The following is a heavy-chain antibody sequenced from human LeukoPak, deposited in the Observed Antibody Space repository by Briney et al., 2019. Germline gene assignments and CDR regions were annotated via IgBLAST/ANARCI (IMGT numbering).Heavy chain of an antibody. V-gene: IGHV3-23*01. CDR3: AKDHAVAATYYFDY. CDR2: ISGGGGST. CDR1: GFTFSSYA. Sequence: GGSLRLSCAASGFTFSSYAMSWVRQAPGKGLEWVSVISGGGGSTYYADSVKGRFTISRDNSKNTLYLQMNSLRAEDTAVYYCAKDHAVAATYYFDYWGQGTLVTVSS. J-gene: IGHJ4*02. D-gene: IGHD2-15*01.